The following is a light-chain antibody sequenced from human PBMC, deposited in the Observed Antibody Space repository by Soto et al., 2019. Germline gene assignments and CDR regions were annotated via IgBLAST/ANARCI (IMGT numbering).Light chain of an antibody. CDR2: DVS. J-gene: IGLJ2*01. CDR3: CSYAGSYTL. CDR1: SSDVGGYNY. Sequence: QSALTQPRSVSGSPGQSVTISCTGTSSDVGGYNYVSWYQQHPGKAPKLIIYDVSKRPSGVPDRFSGSKSGNTASLTISGLQAEDEADYYCCSYAGSYTLFGGGTKVTVL. V-gene: IGLV2-11*01.